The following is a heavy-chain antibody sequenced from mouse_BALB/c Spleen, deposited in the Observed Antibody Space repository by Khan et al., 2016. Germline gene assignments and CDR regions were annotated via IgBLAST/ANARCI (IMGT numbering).Heavy chain of an antibody. CDR2: INPDSSTI. D-gene: IGHD1-1*01. Sequence: EVKLLESGGGLVQPGGSLKLSCAASGFDFSRYWMNWVRQAPGKGLEWIGEINPDSSTINYTPSLKDKFIISRDKAKNTLYLQMRKVRSEDTALYYCARLYYYGCVDYWCQGTTLTVSS. V-gene: IGHV4-1*02. CDR3: ARLYYYGCVDY. J-gene: IGHJ2*01. CDR1: GFDFSRYW.